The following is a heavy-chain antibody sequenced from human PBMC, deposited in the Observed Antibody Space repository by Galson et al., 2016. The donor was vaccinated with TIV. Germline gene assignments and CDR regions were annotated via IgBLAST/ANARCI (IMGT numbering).Heavy chain of an antibody. D-gene: IGHD3-10*02. J-gene: IGHJ4*02. Sequence: SKTLSLTRPVSADSITSYYWSWIRQSPGKGLEWRGYIYYNSGSISYNPSLKSRVTISVDTSKNQFSLKLRSVTAADTAVYFCARHVLYSFDYWGQGALVTVSS. CDR1: ADSITSYY. CDR3: ARHVLYSFDY. V-gene: IGHV4-59*01. CDR2: IYYNSGSI.